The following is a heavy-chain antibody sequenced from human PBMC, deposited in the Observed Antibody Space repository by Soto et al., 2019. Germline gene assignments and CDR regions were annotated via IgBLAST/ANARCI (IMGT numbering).Heavy chain of an antibody. J-gene: IGHJ6*02. CDR2: INHRGSI. CDR1: GGSFSGYY. V-gene: IGHV4-34*01. Sequence: QVQLQQWGAGLLKPSETLSLNCAVYGGSFSGYYWSWIRQPPGKGLEWIGEINHRGSINYNPSLKRRVTMSVETSKNQFSLKLNSVTAADTAVFYCARGSRRRIPAASGRDYYYHGLDVWGQGTAVTVSS. D-gene: IGHD2-15*01. CDR3: ARGSRRRIPAASGRDYYYHGLDV.